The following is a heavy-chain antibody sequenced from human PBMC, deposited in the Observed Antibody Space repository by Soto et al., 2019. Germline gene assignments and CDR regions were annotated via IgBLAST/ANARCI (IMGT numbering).Heavy chain of an antibody. CDR1: GFTFSSYA. CDR3: ARDGETRHYYDSSGYHPFDY. V-gene: IGHV3-23*01. D-gene: IGHD3-22*01. CDR2: ISSGGGST. J-gene: IGHJ4*02. Sequence: PGGSLRLSCAASGFTFSSYAMNWVRQAPGKGLEWVSTISSGGGSTYYADSVKGRFTISRDISKSTLYLQMSSLRDEDTAVYYCARDGETRHYYDSSGYHPFDYWGQGTLVTVSS.